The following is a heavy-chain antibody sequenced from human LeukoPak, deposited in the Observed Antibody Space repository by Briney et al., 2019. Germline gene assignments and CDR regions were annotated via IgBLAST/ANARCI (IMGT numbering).Heavy chain of an antibody. Sequence: GGSLRLSCAASGFTFSSYGMHWVRQSPGKGLEWVAVISYDGKNKYYADSVKGRFTISRDSSKNTLYLQMNNLRAEDTAVYYCAKDWVVLRYFDWQQKYRFDPWGQGALVTVSS. D-gene: IGHD3-9*01. CDR2: ISYDGKNK. CDR1: GFTFSSYG. J-gene: IGHJ5*02. V-gene: IGHV3-30*18. CDR3: AKDWVVLRYFDWQQKYRFDP.